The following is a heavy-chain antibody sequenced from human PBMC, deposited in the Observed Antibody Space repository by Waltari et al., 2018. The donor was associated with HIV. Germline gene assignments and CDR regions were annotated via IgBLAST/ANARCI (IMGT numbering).Heavy chain of an antibody. V-gene: IGHV1-3*04. CDR3: TRDEFSSWSQSGGMDV. J-gene: IGHJ6*02. CDR1: GYTFVDYA. D-gene: IGHD6-13*01. CDR2: INTGNGNT. Sequence: QVQLVQSGAEVKKPGASVKVSCKTSGYTFVDYAIHWVRQAPGQRLEWMGWINTGNGNTKYSQEFQGRVSITRDTSASTVFMELSRLRSEDTALYYCTRDEFSSWSQSGGMDVWGQGTTVTVSS.